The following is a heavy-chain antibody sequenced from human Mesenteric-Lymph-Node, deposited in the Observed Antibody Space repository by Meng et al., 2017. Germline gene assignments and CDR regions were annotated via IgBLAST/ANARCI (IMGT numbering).Heavy chain of an antibody. J-gene: IGHJ4*02. D-gene: IGHD3-10*01. V-gene: IGHV3-7*04. CDR1: GFTFSSYW. CDR3: ARVIITMVRDYFDY. CDR2: IKQDGSEK. Sequence: LSLTCAASGFTFSSYWMSWVRQAPGKGLEWVANIKQDGSEKYYVDSVKGRFTISRDNAKNSLYLQMNSLRAEDTAVYYCARVIITMVRDYFDYWGQGTLVTVSS.